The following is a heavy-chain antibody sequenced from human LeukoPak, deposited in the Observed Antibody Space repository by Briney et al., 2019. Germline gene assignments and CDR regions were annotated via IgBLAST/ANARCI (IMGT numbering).Heavy chain of an antibody. CDR1: GGSISSYY. CDR2: FYYSGNT. D-gene: IGHD2-2*01. Sequence: PSETLSLTCTVSGGSISSYYWGWIRQPPGKGLEWIGSFYYSGNTYYNPSLKSRVIISVDTSKNQFSLKLSSVTAADVAVYYCARGGRNQLLINWFDPWGQGTLVTVSS. CDR3: ARGGRNQLLINWFDP. V-gene: IGHV4-39*02. J-gene: IGHJ5*02.